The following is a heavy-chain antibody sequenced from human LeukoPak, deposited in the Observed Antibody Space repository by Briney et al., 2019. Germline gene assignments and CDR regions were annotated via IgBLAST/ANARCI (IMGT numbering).Heavy chain of an antibody. V-gene: IGHV4-59*01. J-gene: IGHJ3*02. Sequence: PSETLSLTCTVSGGSISTYYWSWIRQPPGKGLEWIGYIYYSGSTNYNPSLKSRVTISVDTSKNQFSLKLTSVTAADTAVYYCARRRGGRLDWLLYVGEAFDIWGQGTMVTVSS. CDR2: IYYSGST. CDR3: ARRRGGRLDWLLYVGEAFDI. CDR1: GGSISTYY. D-gene: IGHD3-9*01.